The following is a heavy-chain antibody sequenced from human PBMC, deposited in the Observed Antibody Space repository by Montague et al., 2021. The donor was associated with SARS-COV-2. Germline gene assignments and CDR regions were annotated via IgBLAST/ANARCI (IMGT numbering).Heavy chain of an antibody. CDR1: GFTFSNFN. J-gene: IGHJ6*02. CDR3: ARDSFGMDV. CDR2: ISYDENNK. V-gene: IGHV3-30-3*01. Sequence: SLRLSCAASGFTFSNFNMYWVRQTPGKGLEWVGFISYDENNKYYADSVKGRFTISRDNSKNTLYLQMNSLRADDTAIYYCARDSFGMDVWGRGTTVTVSS.